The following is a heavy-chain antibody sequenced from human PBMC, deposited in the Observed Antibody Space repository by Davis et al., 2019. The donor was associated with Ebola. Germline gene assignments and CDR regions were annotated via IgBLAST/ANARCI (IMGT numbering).Heavy chain of an antibody. J-gene: IGHJ3*02. CDR3: ASFVAVAGTGAFDI. D-gene: IGHD6-19*01. CDR2: INPNSGDT. CDR1: GYTFTGYY. Sequence: VSVKVSCKASGYTFTGYYMHWVRQAPGQGLEWMGRINPNSGDTNYAQKFQGRVTMTRDTSISTAYMELSRLRSDDTAVYYCASFVAVAGTGAFDIWGQGTMVTVSS. V-gene: IGHV1-2*06.